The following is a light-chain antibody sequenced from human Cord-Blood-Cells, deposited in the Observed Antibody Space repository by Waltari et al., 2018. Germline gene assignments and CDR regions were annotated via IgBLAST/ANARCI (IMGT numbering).Light chain of an antibody. CDR3: CSYAGSSTLV. CDR2: EGN. J-gene: IGLJ3*02. Sequence: QSALTQPASVSGSPGQSITISCTGTSSDVGSYNLVSWYQQHPGKAPKLMIYEGNKRPSGVSNRFSGSKSGNTASLTISGLRAEDEADYYCCSYAGSSTLVFGGGTKLTVL. CDR1: SSDVGSYNL. V-gene: IGLV2-23*01.